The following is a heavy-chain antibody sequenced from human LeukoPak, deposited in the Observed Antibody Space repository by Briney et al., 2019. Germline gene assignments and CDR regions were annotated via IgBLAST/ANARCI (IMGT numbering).Heavy chain of an antibody. D-gene: IGHD6-25*01. J-gene: IGHJ4*02. Sequence: ASVNVTCKSSAYTFTGYYMQRVRQAPGQGLEWMGWINPNSGGRNYPQKFQGRVTMTRDTSISTAYMELSSLTSDDTAVYYCARRGLIVAADYWGQGTLVTVSS. CDR2: INPNSGGR. V-gene: IGHV1-2*02. CDR1: AYTFTGYY. CDR3: ARRGLIVAADY.